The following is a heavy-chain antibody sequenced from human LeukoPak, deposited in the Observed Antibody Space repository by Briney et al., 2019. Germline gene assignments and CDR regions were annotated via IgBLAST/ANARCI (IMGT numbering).Heavy chain of an antibody. J-gene: IGHJ4*02. Sequence: GGTLRLSCAASGFTFSSYGMSWVRQAPGKGLEWVSGISGSGDRRYHADSVKGRFTISRDKSKNMLYLQMNSLRAEDTAVYYCARLRLGELSPLDHWGQETLVTVSS. V-gene: IGHV3-23*01. D-gene: IGHD3-16*02. CDR3: ARLRLGELSPLDH. CDR1: GFTFSSYG. CDR2: ISGSGDRR.